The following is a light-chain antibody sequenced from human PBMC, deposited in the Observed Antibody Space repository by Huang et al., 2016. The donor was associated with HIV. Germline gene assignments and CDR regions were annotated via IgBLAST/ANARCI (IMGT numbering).Light chain of an antibody. V-gene: IGKV3-15*01. CDR3: HQYNNWPPWT. CDR2: GAA. CDR1: QSVSSN. J-gene: IGKJ1*01. Sequence: ELVMTQSPATLSVSPGERATLSCRASQSVSSNLAWYQQKPGQAPRLLINGAAPRATGIPYRVSGSGSGTEFTLTISSRQSEDFAVYYCHQYNNWPPWTVGQGTKVEIK.